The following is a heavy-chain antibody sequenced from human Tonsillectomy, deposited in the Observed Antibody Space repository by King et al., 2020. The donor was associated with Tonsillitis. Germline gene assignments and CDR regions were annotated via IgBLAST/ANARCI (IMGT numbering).Heavy chain of an antibody. CDR1: GYTFTNYD. J-gene: IGHJ4*02. D-gene: IGHD3-16*02. Sequence: VQLVESGAEVKKPGASVKVSCKASGYTFTNYDINWVRQATGQGLEWMGWMNPSSGNTGYAQKFQGRVTVTRNTSISKAYMELSTLRSEATAVYFCARASEPTVTFVGLIVNYLDYCGEGTLVTVSS. CDR2: MNPSSGNT. CDR3: ARASEPTVTFVGLIVNYLDY. V-gene: IGHV1-8*02.